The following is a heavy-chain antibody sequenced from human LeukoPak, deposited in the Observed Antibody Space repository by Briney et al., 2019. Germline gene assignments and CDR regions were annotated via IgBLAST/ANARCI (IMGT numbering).Heavy chain of an antibody. CDR3: AKNGDRGAYCSGGSCYPYFYYYMDV. CDR1: GYTFSSYG. D-gene: IGHD2-15*01. CDR2: INTSGGST. V-gene: IGHV3-23*01. J-gene: IGHJ6*03. Sequence: GASVKVSCKASGYTFSSYGMSWVRQAPGKGLEWVSAINTSGGSTYYADSVKGRFTISRDNSKNTLYLQMNSLRAEDTAIYYCAKNGDRGAYCSGGSCYPYFYYYMDVWGKGTTVTISS.